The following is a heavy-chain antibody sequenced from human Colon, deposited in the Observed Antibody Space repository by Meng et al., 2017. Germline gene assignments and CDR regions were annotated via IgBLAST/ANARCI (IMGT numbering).Heavy chain of an antibody. V-gene: IGHV3-48*03. CDR2: ISSSGSTI. Sequence: GESLKISCAASGFTFSSYEMNWVRQAPGKGLEWVSYISSSGSTIYYADSVKGRFPISRDNAKNSLYLQMNSLRAEDTAVYYCARVGCSGGSCYSERYYFDYWGQGTLVTVSS. J-gene: IGHJ4*02. D-gene: IGHD2-15*01. CDR3: ARVGCSGGSCYSERYYFDY. CDR1: GFTFSSYE.